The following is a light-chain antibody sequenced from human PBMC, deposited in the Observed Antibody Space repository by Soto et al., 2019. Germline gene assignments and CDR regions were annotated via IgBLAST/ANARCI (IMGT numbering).Light chain of an antibody. CDR2: GVT. V-gene: IGLV2-8*01. J-gene: IGLJ2*01. Sequence: QSALTQPPSASGSLGQSVTISCTGTSSDVGGYNYVSWHQQHPGKAPKVMIYGVTKRPPGVPDGFSGSKSGNTASLTVSGLQAEDEADYYCSSFAGGGNPVLLGGGTKLTVL. CDR3: SSFAGGGNPVL. CDR1: SSDVGGYNY.